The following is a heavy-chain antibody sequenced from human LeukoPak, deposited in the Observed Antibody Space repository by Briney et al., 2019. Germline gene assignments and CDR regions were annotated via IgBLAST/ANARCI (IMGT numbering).Heavy chain of an antibody. V-gene: IGHV3-7*01. CDR3: ARDKIVGASKFDY. CDR1: GFTFSNYW. D-gene: IGHD1-26*01. Sequence: GGSLRLSCAVSGFTFSNYWMSWVRQAPGKGLEWVAHIKQDESEKYYVDSVRGRFTISRDNAKNSLYLQMNSLRAEDTAIYYCARDKIVGASKFDYWGQGTLVTVSS. J-gene: IGHJ4*02. CDR2: IKQDESEK.